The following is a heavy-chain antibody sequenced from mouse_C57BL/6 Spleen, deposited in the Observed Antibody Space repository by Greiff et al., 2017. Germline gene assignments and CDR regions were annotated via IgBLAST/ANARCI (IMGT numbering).Heavy chain of an antibody. J-gene: IGHJ4*01. V-gene: IGHV5-17*01. CDR2: ISSGRSTI. CDR3: ARRATNAMDY. CDR1: GFTFSDYG. Sequence: EVHLVESGGGLVKPGGSLKLSCAASGFTFSDYGMHWVRQAPEKGLEWVAYISSGRSTIYYADTVKGRFTISRDNAKNTLFLQMTSLRSEDTAMYYCARRATNAMDYWGQGTSVTVAS. D-gene: IGHD1-1*01.